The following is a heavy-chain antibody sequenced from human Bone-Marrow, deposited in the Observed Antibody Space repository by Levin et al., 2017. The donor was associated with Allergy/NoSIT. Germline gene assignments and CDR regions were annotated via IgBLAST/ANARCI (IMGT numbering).Heavy chain of an antibody. J-gene: IGHJ6*02. CDR1: GFTFSSYA. CDR3: AKRRGEIAVAGTPPFYDYGMDV. CDR2: ISGSGGST. D-gene: IGHD6-19*01. V-gene: IGHV3-23*01. Sequence: GGSLRLSCAASGFTFSSYAMSWVRQAPGKGLEWVSAISGSGGSTYYADSVKGRFTISRDNSKNTLYLQMNSLRAEDTAVYYCAKRRGEIAVAGTPPFYDYGMDVWGQGTTVTVSS.